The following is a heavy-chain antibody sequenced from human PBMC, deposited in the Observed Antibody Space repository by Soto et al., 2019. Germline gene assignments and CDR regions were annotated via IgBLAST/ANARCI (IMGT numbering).Heavy chain of an antibody. Sequence: QVQLVESGGGLVKPGGSLRLSCAASGFTFSDYYMSWIRQAPGKGLEWISYINSSSSYTNYADSVKGRFTISRDNAKNSLYLQITSLSAEDTAVYYCARIIAAAGGRRYFDLWGRGSLVTVSS. V-gene: IGHV3-11*05. J-gene: IGHJ2*01. D-gene: IGHD6-13*01. CDR3: ARIIAAAGGRRYFDL. CDR1: GFTFSDYY. CDR2: INSSSSYT.